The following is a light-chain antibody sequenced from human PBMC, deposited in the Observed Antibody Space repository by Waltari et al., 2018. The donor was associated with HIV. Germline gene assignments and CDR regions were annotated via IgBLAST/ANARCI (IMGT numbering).Light chain of an antibody. CDR1: QKIGTS. J-gene: IGKJ2*01. CDR2: QAS. V-gene: IGKV1-5*03. CDR3: QQYETYYT. Sequence: DIRLTQTPSTLSAAVRDTVTITCRASQKIGTSLAWYQQKPGKAPTLLIYQASTLQNGVSSRFSGSGSGTEFTLTITSLQRDDFASYFCQQYETYYTFGQGSRLE.